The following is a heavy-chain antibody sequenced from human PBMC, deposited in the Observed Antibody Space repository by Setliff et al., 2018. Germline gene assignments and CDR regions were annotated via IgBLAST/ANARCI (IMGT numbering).Heavy chain of an antibody. Sequence: GASVKVSCKASGYAFGSSGISWVRQAPGQGLEWMGWISAYNGYIVYAQKFQGRVTMTTDTSTTTAYMEVRGLRSDDTAVYYCARDRKEIVVKPPAASLDYWGQGTQVTVSS. CDR1: GYAFGSSG. V-gene: IGHV1-18*01. CDR3: ARDRKEIVVKPPAASLDY. J-gene: IGHJ4*02. D-gene: IGHD2-2*01. CDR2: ISAYNGYI.